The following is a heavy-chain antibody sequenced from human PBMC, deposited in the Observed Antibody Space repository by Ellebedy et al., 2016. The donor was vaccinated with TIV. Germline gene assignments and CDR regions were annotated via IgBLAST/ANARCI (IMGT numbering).Heavy chain of an antibody. D-gene: IGHD6-13*01. CDR3: ARELSRSWYLGNFDY. Sequence: SQTLSLTCXISGDSVSRNSAAWNWIRQSPSRGLEWLGRTYYRSKWYNDYAVSVKSRITINPDTSKNQFSLQLNSVTPEDTAVYYCARELSRSWYLGNFDYWGQGTLVTVSS. CDR1: GDSVSRNSAA. J-gene: IGHJ4*02. V-gene: IGHV6-1*01. CDR2: TYYRSKWYN.